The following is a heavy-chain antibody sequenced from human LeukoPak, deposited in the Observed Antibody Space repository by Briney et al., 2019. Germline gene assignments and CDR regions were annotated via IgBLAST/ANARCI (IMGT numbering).Heavy chain of an antibody. CDR3: ARDGDSSSLAFDI. D-gene: IGHD6-6*01. Sequence: SETLSLTCAVSGGSIRDYQWSWIRQPPGKGLEWIGYIYYSGSTNYNPSLKSRVTISVDTSKNQFSLKLSSVTAADTAVYYCARDGDSSSLAFDIWGQGTMVTVSS. CDR2: IYYSGST. J-gene: IGHJ3*02. CDR1: GGSIRDYQ. V-gene: IGHV4-59*01.